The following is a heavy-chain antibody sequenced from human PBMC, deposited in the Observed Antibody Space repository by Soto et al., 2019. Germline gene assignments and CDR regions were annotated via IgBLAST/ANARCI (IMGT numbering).Heavy chain of an antibody. V-gene: IGHV3-9*01. CDR2: ISWNSGSI. Sequence: PGGSLRLSCAASGFTFDDYAMHWVRQAPGKGLEWVSGISWNSGSIGYADSVKGRFTISRDNAKNSLYLQMNSLRAEDTALYYCARGRHITDYYGSGSNPPLACYFDYWGQGTLVTVSS. CDR3: ARGRHITDYYGSGSNPPLACYFDY. D-gene: IGHD3-10*01. J-gene: IGHJ4*02. CDR1: GFTFDDYA.